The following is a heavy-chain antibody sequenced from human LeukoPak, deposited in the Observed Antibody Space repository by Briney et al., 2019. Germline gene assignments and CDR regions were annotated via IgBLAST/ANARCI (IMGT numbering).Heavy chain of an antibody. CDR2: IIPILGIA. CDR1: GGTFSSYA. CDR3: ASCMGYSCDY. J-gene: IGHJ4*02. V-gene: IGHV1-69*04. D-gene: IGHD5-18*01. Sequence: ASVKVSCKASGGTFSSYAISWVRQAPGQGLEWMGRIIPILGIANYAQKFQGRVTITADKSTSTAYMELSSLRSEDTGVYYCASCMGYSCDYWGQGTLVTVSS.